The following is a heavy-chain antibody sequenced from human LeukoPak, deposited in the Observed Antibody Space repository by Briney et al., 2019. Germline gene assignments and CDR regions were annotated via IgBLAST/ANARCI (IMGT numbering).Heavy chain of an antibody. CDR2: IYYSGST. J-gene: IGHJ4*02. V-gene: IGHV4-59*08. CDR1: GGSISSYY. CDR3: ARAANYDSLTGFTH. D-gene: IGHD3-9*01. Sequence: SETLSLTCTVSGGSISSYYWSWIRQPPGKGLEWIGYIYYSGSTNYNPSLKSRVTISVDTSKNQFSLKLTSVTAADTAVYYCARAANYDSLTGFTHWGQGTLVTVSS.